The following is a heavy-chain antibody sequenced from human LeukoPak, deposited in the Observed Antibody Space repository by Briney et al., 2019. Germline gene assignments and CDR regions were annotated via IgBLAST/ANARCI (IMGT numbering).Heavy chain of an antibody. Sequence: SVKVSSKASGGTFSSYAISWVRQAPGQGLEWMGGIIPIFGTANYAHKFQSRVTITTDESTSTAYMELSSLRSEDTAVYYCARASSESIAARPYWFDPWGQGTLVTVSS. V-gene: IGHV1-69*05. CDR2: IIPIFGTA. D-gene: IGHD6-6*01. CDR1: GGTFSSYA. CDR3: ARASSESIAARPYWFDP. J-gene: IGHJ5*02.